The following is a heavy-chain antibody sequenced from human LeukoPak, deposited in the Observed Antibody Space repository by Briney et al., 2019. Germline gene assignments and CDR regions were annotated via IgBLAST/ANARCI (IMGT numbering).Heavy chain of an antibody. J-gene: IGHJ4*02. V-gene: IGHV4-39*01. D-gene: IGHD6-19*01. CDR1: GGFVSSSSYY. CDR2: VSYGGNT. Sequence: SEPLSLTCTVSGGFVSSSSYYWGWIRQAPGKGLEWVGSVSYGGNTYYNPSLKSRVTMSVDTSKNQFSLKLSSVTAADSAVYYCARHSEYRSAWDPDYWGQGTLVTVSS. CDR3: ARHSEYRSAWDPDY.